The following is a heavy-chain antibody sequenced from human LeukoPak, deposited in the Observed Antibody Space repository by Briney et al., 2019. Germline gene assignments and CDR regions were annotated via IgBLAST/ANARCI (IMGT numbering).Heavy chain of an antibody. CDR3: ARDLGPRGYCSSTSCLGAFDP. V-gene: IGHV1-69*05. CDR1: GGTFSSYA. D-gene: IGHD2-2*01. J-gene: IGHJ5*02. Sequence: SVNVSCKASGGTFSSYAISWVRQAPGQGLEWMGGIIPIFGTANYAQKFQGRVTITTDESTSTAYMELSSLRSEDTAVYYCARDLGPRGYCSSTSCLGAFDPWGQGTLVTVSS. CDR2: IIPIFGTA.